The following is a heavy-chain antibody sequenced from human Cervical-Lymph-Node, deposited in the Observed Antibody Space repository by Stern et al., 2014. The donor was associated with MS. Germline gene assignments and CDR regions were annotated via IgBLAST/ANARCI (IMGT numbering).Heavy chain of an antibody. Sequence: VQLVESGSELKKPWASVNVSCKASGYTFNKYLINWVRQAPGQGLEWMGWINANTGTPTYARGFAGRFVFSLDTSVNTAYLQISRLKTEDTAVYYCARDMSDFWSDYGHNWFDPWGQGTLV. CDR1: GYTFNKYL. J-gene: IGHJ5*02. CDR3: ARDMSDFWSDYGHNWFDP. V-gene: IGHV7-4-1*02. CDR2: INANTGTP. D-gene: IGHD3-3*01.